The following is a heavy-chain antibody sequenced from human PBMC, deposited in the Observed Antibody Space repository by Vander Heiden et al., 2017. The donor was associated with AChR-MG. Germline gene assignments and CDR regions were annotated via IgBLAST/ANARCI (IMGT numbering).Heavy chain of an antibody. Sequence: QVQLVQSGAEVKKPGSSVKVSCKASGGTFSSYTISWVRKAPGQGLEWMGRIIPILGIANYAQKFQGRGTCSADKSTSTAYMELRSLRAEETAVHYCAHGIYGSGSYLLGAYKWFDP. CDR1: GGTFSSYT. CDR2: IIPILGIA. V-gene: IGHV1-69*02. J-gene: IGHJ5*02. CDR3: AHGIYGSGSYLLGAYKWFDP. D-gene: IGHD3-10*01.